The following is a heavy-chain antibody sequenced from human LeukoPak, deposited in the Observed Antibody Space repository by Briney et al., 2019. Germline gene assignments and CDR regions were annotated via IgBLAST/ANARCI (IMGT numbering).Heavy chain of an antibody. J-gene: IGHJ4*02. Sequence: MPGGSLRLSCTTSGLTFSTSGFNWVRQAPGKGLEWVASIGPTGFDRYHADSIKSRFTISRDNANDFLYLQMDSLRAEDTAVYYCATETNGRHYDYWGQGTLLTVSS. CDR2: IGPTGFDR. D-gene: IGHD1-14*01. CDR1: GLTFSTSG. V-gene: IGHV3-21*06. CDR3: ATETNGRHYDY.